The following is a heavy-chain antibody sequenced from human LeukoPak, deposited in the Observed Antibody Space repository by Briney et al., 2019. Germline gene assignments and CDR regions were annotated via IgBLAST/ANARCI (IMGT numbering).Heavy chain of an antibody. CDR1: GYSISGGYY. Sequence: PSETLSLTCTVSGYSISGGYYWAWIRQPPGKGLGWIGSIYHSGSTYYNPSLKSRVTISIDTSKSQFSLNLSSVTAADTAVYFCSRDPDYYDPGYWGQGTLVTVSS. CDR2: IYHSGST. J-gene: IGHJ4*02. D-gene: IGHD3-22*01. V-gene: IGHV4-38-2*02. CDR3: SRDPDYYDPGY.